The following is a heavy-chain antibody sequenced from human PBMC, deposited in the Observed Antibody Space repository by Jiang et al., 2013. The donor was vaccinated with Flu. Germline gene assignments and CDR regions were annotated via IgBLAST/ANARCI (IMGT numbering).Heavy chain of an antibody. J-gene: IGHJ5*02. D-gene: IGHD3-10*01. Sequence: VQLVESGAEVKKPGSSVKVSCKASGGTFSSYAISWVRQAPGQGLEWMGGIIPIFGTANYAQKFQGRVTITADKSTSTAYMELSSLRSEDTAVYYCARDQHGVVVRGTSNWFDPWGQGTLVTVSS. CDR1: GGTFSSYA. CDR2: IIPIFGTA. V-gene: IGHV1-69*06. CDR3: ARDQHGVVVRGTSNWFDP.